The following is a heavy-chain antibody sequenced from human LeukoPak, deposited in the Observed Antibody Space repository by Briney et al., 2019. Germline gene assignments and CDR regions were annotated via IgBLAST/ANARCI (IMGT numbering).Heavy chain of an antibody. D-gene: IGHD2-2*01. Sequence: SETLSLTCAVYGGSFSGYYWSWIRQPPGKGQEWIGEINHSGSTNYNPSLKSRVTISVDTSKNQFSLKLSSVTAADTAVYYCARAIRRLYYYYYMDVWGKGTTVTVSS. V-gene: IGHV4-34*01. J-gene: IGHJ6*03. CDR3: ARAIRRLYYYYYMDV. CDR1: GGSFSGYY. CDR2: INHSGST.